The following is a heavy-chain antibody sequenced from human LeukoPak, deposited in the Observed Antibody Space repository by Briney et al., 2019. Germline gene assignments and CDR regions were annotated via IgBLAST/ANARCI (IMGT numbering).Heavy chain of an antibody. V-gene: IGHV1-2*02. Sequence: ASVKVSCKASGYTFTGYYMHWVRQAPGQGLEWMGWINPNSGGTNYAQKFQGRATMTRDTSISTAYMELSRLRSDDTAVYYCARPLYSSSWYNWFDPWGQGTLVTVSS. D-gene: IGHD6-13*01. J-gene: IGHJ5*02. CDR3: ARPLYSSSWYNWFDP. CDR1: GYTFTGYY. CDR2: INPNSGGT.